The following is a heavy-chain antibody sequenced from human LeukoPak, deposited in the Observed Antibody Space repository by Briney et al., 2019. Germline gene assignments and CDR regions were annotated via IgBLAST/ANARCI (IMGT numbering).Heavy chain of an antibody. CDR1: GGSISGFH. D-gene: IGHD6-13*01. V-gene: IGHV4-59*01. CDR2: IFYSGNT. CDR3: ARGGAFSSSWYVDY. J-gene: IGHJ4*02. Sequence: SETLSLTCTVSGGSISGFHWSWIRQPPGKGLEWIGYIFYSGNTNFNPSLKSRVTISVDTSRNKVSLKLSSVTAADTAVYYCARGGAFSSSWYVDYWGQGTLVTVST.